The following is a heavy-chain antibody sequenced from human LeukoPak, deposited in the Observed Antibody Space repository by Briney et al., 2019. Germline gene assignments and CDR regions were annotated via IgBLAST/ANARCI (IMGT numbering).Heavy chain of an antibody. J-gene: IGHJ4*02. CDR3: ARHSGQYSSSSCPDY. D-gene: IGHD6-6*01. V-gene: IGHV5-51*01. CDR2: IYPGDSDT. CDR1: GYSFTSYW. Sequence: GESLQISCKGSGYSFTSYWIGWVRQLPGKGLEWMGIIYPGDSDTRYSPSFQGQVTISADKSISTAYLQWSSLKASDPAMYYCARHSGQYSSSSCPDYWGQGTLVTVSS.